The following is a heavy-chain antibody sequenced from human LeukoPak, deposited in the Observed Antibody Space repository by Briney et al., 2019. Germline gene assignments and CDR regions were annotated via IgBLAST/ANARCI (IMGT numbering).Heavy chain of an antibody. D-gene: IGHD6-13*01. J-gene: IGHJ5*02. CDR2: IHIYRGNT. V-gene: IGHV1-18*04. CDR1: GYTFTDYY. CDR3: ARDVGITVADSFDP. Sequence: ASVKVSCKASGYTFTDYYMHWVRQAPGQGLEWMGWIHIYRGNTNYAQKFQGRVTMTTDTSTTTVYMEVRGLRSDDTAMYYCARDVGITVADSFDPWGQGTLVTVSS.